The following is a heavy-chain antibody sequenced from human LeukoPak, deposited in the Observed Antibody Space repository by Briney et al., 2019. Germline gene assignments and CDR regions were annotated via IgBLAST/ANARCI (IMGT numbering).Heavy chain of an antibody. V-gene: IGHV4-39*01. CDR2: IYYSGST. D-gene: IGHD6-13*01. J-gene: IGHJ4*02. CDR1: GGSISSSSYY. CDR3: ARSSSWFFDY. Sequence: SETLSLTCTVSGGSISSSSYYWGWIRQPPGKGLEWIGSIYYSGSTYYNPSLKSRVTISVDTSKNQFSLKLSSVTAADTAVYYCARSSSWFFDYWGQGTLVTVSP.